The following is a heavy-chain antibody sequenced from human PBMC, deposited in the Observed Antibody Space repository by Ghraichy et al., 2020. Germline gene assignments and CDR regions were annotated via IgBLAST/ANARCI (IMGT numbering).Heavy chain of an antibody. CDR1: GITFSDYA. Sequence: GGSLRLSCAASGITFSDYAMSWVRQAPGKGPEWVSSISGSGDTTHYADSVRGRFTISRDNSKNTLYLQMNSLRAEDTAVYYCAKKPYCAGGVCYGLDYGGQGTVVSFSS. CDR2: ISGSGDTT. J-gene: IGHJ4*02. CDR3: AKKPYCAGGVCYGLDY. D-gene: IGHD2-8*02. V-gene: IGHV3-23*01.